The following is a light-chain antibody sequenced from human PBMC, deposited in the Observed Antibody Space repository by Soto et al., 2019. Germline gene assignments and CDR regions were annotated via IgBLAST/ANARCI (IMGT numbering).Light chain of an antibody. V-gene: IGKV1-39*01. CDR2: TAS. J-gene: IGKJ4*01. Sequence: IQMTQSPSSLSASVGDRVTITCRASQSINSYINWFQQKPGKAPKLLIDTASYLQSGVPSRFSGSGSGTDFTLTISSLQPEDFATYYCQHSYTTPLTFGGGTMVDIK. CDR3: QHSYTTPLT. CDR1: QSINSY.